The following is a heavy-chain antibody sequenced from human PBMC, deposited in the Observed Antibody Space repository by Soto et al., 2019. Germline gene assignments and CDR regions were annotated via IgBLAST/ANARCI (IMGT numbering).Heavy chain of an antibody. V-gene: IGHV1-3*01. Sequence: GASVKVSCKASGYTFTSYAMHWVRQAPGQRLEWMGWINAGNGNTKYSQKLQGRVTMTRDTSTSTAYMELSSLRSDDTAVYYCARDGAGSGWFDPWGQGTLVTVSS. J-gene: IGHJ5*02. D-gene: IGHD2-15*01. CDR1: GYTFTSYA. CDR3: ARDGAGSGWFDP. CDR2: INAGNGNT.